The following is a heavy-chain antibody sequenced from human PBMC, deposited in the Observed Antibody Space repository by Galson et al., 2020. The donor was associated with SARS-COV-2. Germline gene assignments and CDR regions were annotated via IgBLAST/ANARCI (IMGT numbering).Heavy chain of an antibody. CDR2: IYYSGST. D-gene: IGHD4-17*01. J-gene: IGHJ5*02. Sequence: SETLSLTCTVSGGSVSSGSYYWSWIRQPPGKGLEWIGYIYYSGSTNYNPSLKSRVTISVDTSKNQFSLKLSSVTAADTAVYYCARDNSPLDGDYGWFDPWGQGTLVTVSS. V-gene: IGHV4-61*01. CDR3: ARDNSPLDGDYGWFDP. CDR1: GGSVSSGSYY.